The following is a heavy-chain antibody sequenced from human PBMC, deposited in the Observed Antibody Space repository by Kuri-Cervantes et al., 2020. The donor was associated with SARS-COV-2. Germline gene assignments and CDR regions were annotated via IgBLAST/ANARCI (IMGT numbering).Heavy chain of an antibody. CDR1: GFTFSNYW. D-gene: IGHD1-26*01. CDR3: ARAFLRGGSDY. J-gene: IGHJ4*02. Sequence: GGSLRLSCAASGFTFSNYWMHWVRQAPGKGLVLVSRTNTDGSSTSYADSVKGRFTISRDNAKNTLYLQMNSLRAEDTAVYYCARAFLRGGSDYWGQGTLVTVSS. V-gene: IGHV3-74*01. CDR2: TNTDGSST.